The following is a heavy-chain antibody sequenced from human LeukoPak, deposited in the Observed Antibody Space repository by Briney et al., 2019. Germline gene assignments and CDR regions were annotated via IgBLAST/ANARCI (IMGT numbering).Heavy chain of an antibody. D-gene: IGHD1-26*01. Sequence: SETLSLTCTVSGDSINSYYWSWIRQPAGKGLEWIGRIYTSGITKYNPSLKSRVTMSADTSKNQLSLKLTSVTAADTAVYYCARDAGLLTSSWFEPWGQGTLAIVSS. CDR1: GDSINSYY. CDR2: IYTSGIT. J-gene: IGHJ5*02. CDR3: ARDAGLLTSSWFEP. V-gene: IGHV4-4*07.